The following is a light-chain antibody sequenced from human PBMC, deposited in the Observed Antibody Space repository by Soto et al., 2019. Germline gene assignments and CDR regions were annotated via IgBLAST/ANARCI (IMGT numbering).Light chain of an antibody. CDR3: SSYMSTSRYV. J-gene: IGLJ1*01. CDR1: SSNIGAGYD. CDR2: DNT. V-gene: IGLV1-40*01. Sequence: QSVLTQPPSVSGAPGQRITISCTGSSSNIGAGYDVHWYQQLPGTAPKLLIYDNTNRPSGVPDRFSGSKSGNTASLTISGLQAEDEADYYCSSYMSTSRYVFGAGTKVTVL.